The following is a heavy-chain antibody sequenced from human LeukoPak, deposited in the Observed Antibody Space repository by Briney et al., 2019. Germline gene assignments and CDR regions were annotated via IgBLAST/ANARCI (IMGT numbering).Heavy chain of an antibody. Sequence: PGGSLRLSCAASGFTFSSYAMNWVRQAPGKGLEWVSAISGGGGTTYYADSVKGRFTISRDNSKNTLYLQMNSLRADDTAVYYCARSNHLDYWGQGTLVTVSS. J-gene: IGHJ4*02. V-gene: IGHV3-23*01. CDR2: ISGGGGTT. D-gene: IGHD1-14*01. CDR1: GFTFSSYA. CDR3: ARSNHLDY.